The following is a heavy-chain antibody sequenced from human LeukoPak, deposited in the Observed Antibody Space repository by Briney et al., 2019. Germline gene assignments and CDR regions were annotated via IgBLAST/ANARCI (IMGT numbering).Heavy chain of an antibody. V-gene: IGHV3-74*01. Sequence: PGGSLRLSCAASGFTFSSYWMHWVRQAPGKGLVWVSRINSDGSSTSYAGSVKGRFTISRDNAKNTLYLQMNSLRAEDTAVYYCARDPYSSSWTNYYYYYGMDVWGQGTTVTVSS. J-gene: IGHJ6*02. CDR1: GFTFSSYW. CDR3: ARDPYSSSWTNYYYYYGMDV. D-gene: IGHD6-13*01. CDR2: INSDGSST.